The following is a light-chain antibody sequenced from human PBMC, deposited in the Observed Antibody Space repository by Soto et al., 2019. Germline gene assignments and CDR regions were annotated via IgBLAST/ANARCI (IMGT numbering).Light chain of an antibody. CDR2: ETS. J-gene: IGKJ2*01. CDR3: QQSDSDSST. CDR1: QNINNW. V-gene: IGKV1-5*03. Sequence: DIKMTQSPSTLSASVGDRVTITCRASQNINNWLAWYQQKPGKAPKLLIYETSRLVSGVPSRFSARGSGTEFTRTISSLQPDDFATYYCQQSDSDSSTFGQGTKL.